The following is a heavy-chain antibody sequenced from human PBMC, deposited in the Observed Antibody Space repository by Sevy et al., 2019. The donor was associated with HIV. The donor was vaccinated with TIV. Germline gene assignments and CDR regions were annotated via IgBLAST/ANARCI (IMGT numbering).Heavy chain of an antibody. V-gene: IGHV4-34*01. CDR3: ARRYEGDCSGGSCYWFDP. CDR1: GGSFSGYY. CDR2: INHSGRT. D-gene: IGHD2-15*01. Sequence: SETLSLTCAVYGGSFSGYYWSWIRQPPGNGLEWIGEINHSGRTNYNPSLKSRVTISVDTSKNQFSLKLSSVTAADTAVYYCARRYEGDCSGGSCYWFDPSGQGTLVTVSS. J-gene: IGHJ5*02.